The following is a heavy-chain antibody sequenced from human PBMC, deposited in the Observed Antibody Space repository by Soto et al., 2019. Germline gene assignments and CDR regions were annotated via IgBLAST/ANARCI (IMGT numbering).Heavy chain of an antibody. CDR3: AKDSYYYGSGSYVGMDV. CDR1: GFTFSSYG. CDR2: ISYDGSNK. D-gene: IGHD3-10*01. V-gene: IGHV3-30*18. Sequence: QVQLVESGGGVVQPGRSLRLSCAASGFTFSSYGMHWVRQAPGKGLEWVAVISYDGSNKYYADSVKGRFTISRDNSKNTLYLQMNSLRAEDTAVYYCAKDSYYYGSGSYVGMDVWGQGTTVTVSS. J-gene: IGHJ6*02.